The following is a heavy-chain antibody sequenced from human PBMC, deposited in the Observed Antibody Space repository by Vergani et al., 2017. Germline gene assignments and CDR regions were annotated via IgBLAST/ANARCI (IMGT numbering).Heavy chain of an antibody. D-gene: IGHD6-19*01. CDR2: IYYRGST. V-gene: IGHV4-39*01. CDR3: ARHSTVEWLVKLGWIDP. CDR1: GSSIRSSNYY. Sequence: QLQLQESGPGLVKPSATLSLPCSVSGSSIRSSNYYWGWLPQPPGKGLEWIASIYYRGSTYYNPSLKSRVTISVDTSKNQFSLKLSSVTAADTAVYFCARHSTVEWLVKLGWIDPWGQGILVTVSS. J-gene: IGHJ5*02.